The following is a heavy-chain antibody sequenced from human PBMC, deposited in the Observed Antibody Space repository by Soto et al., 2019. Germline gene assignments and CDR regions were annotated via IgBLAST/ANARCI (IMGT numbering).Heavy chain of an antibody. J-gene: IGHJ3*02. D-gene: IGHD5-18*01. CDR1: GGSISSGDYY. CDR3: ARELVGDTAMVGDAFDI. CDR2: IYYSGST. Sequence: QVQLQESGPGLVKPSQTLSLTCTVSGGSISSGDYYWSWIRQPPGKGLEWIGYIYYSGSTYYNPSLKSRVTISVDTSKNQFSLKLGSVTAADTAVYYCARELVGDTAMVGDAFDIWGQGTMVTVSS. V-gene: IGHV4-30-4*01.